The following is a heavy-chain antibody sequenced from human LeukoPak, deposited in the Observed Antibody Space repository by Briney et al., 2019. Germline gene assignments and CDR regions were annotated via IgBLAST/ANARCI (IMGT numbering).Heavy chain of an antibody. CDR2: ISSSGGRT. V-gene: IGHV3-23*01. J-gene: IGHJ4*02. CDR3: ANYYYDKSGYKN. CDR1: GFIFRSYA. Sequence: GGSLRLSCAASGFIFRSYAMSWVRQAPGKGLEWVSSISSSGGRTFYADSVKGRATFSRDNSKNVLYLQVNSLRAEDTAVFYCANYYYDKSGYKNWGQGTLVTVSP. D-gene: IGHD3-22*01.